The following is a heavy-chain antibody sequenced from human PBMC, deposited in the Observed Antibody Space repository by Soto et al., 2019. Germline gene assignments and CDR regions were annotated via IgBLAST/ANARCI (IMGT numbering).Heavy chain of an antibody. CDR2: ISYDGSKI. CDR3: ARDPLWGTVMVLWYFDL. Sequence: QVQLVESGGGVVQPGRSLRLSCAASGFTFSSYAMHWVRQAPGKGLEWVAVISYDGSKIYYADSVKGRFTISRDNSKNTLYLQMNSLRAEDTAVYYCARDPLWGTVMVLWYFDLWGRGTLVTVSS. J-gene: IGHJ2*01. D-gene: IGHD5-18*01. V-gene: IGHV3-30-3*01. CDR1: GFTFSSYA.